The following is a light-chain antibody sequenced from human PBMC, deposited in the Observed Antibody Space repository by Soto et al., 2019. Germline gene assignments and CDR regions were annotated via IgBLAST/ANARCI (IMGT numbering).Light chain of an antibody. CDR2: GAS. V-gene: IGKV3-15*01. Sequence: EIVMTQSPATLSVSPGERATLSCRASQSVSSNLAWYQQRPGQAPRLLIYGASTRATAIPARFSRSGSGTEFTLTISSLQSEDFAVYYCQQYNKWPLFTFGPGTRVDIK. CDR3: QQYNKWPLFT. J-gene: IGKJ3*01. CDR1: QSVSSN.